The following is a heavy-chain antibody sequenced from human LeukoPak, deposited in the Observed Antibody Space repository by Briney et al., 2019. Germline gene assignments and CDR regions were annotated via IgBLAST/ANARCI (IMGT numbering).Heavy chain of an antibody. J-gene: IGHJ4*02. CDR2: IYYSGNT. CDR3: ARRGAVADPSDY. CDR1: GGSISRSSYY. D-gene: IGHD6-19*01. V-gene: IGHV4-39*01. Sequence: SETLSLTCIVSGGSISRSSYYWGWIRQFPGKGLEWIGSIYYSGNTYYNPSLKSRVTISVDTSKNQFSLKLSSVTAADTAVYYCARRGAVADPSDYWGQGTLVTVSS.